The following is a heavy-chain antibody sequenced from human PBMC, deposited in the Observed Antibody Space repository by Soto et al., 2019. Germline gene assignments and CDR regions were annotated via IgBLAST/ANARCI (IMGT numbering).Heavy chain of an antibody. CDR2: INPNSGAT. D-gene: IGHD5-12*01. CDR1: GYTFIGYY. V-gene: IGHV1-2*02. Sequence: GASVKVSCKASGYTFIGYYIHWVRQAPGQGLEWMGWINPNSGATNYAQKFQGRVTMTRDTSITTAYMELSRLRSDDTAVYYCARDVVSTIGDFDFWGQGTPVTAPQ. J-gene: IGHJ4*02. CDR3: ARDVVSTIGDFDF.